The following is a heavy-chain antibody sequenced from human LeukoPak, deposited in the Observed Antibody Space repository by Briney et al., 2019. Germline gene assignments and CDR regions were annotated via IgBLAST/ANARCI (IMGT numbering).Heavy chain of an antibody. CDR2: ISWNSGSV. CDR1: GFTFDDYG. J-gene: IGHJ4*02. V-gene: IGHV3-9*01. D-gene: IGHD3-10*01. CDR3: AKDISYGSGSYFAPHFDY. Sequence: SLRLSCAASGFTFDDYGMHWVRQAPGKGLEWVSGISWNSGSVVYADSVKGRFTISRDNAKNSLYLQMNSLSAEDTAFYYCAKDISYGSGSYFAPHFDYWGQGTLVTVSS.